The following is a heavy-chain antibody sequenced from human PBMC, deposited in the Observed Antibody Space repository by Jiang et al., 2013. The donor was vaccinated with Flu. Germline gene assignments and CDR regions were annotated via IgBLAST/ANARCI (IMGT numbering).Heavy chain of an antibody. CDR3: AKHRSAAVTSAANY. V-gene: IGHV3-23*01. CDR2: ISVSGESA. D-gene: IGHD4-23*01. Sequence: QLLESGGGSVQPGGSLRLSCAASGFTFNGSAMSWVRQVPGKGLEWVSIISVSGESAHYADSVKGRFTVSRDNSNNTVFLQMNSLRGEDTALYYCAKHRSAAVTSAANYWGLGTLVTVSS. J-gene: IGHJ4*02. CDR1: GFTFNGSA.